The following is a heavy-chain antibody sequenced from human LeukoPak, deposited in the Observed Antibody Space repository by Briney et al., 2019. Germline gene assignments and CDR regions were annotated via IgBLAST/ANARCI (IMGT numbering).Heavy chain of an antibody. CDR1: GFTFNSYA. CDR3: AKGIPYTGYVGDC. D-gene: IGHD5-12*01. CDR2: ISGSGDST. J-gene: IGHJ4*02. V-gene: IGHV3-23*01. Sequence: GESLRLSCAASGFTFNSYAMSWVRQAPGKGLEWVSVISGSGDSTNYVDSVKGRFSIFRDNSKNTLYLQMNSLRAEDTAVYYCAKGIPYTGYVGDCWGQGTLVSVSS.